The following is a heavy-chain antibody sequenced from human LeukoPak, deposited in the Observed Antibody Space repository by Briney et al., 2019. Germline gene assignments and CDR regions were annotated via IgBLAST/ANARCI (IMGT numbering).Heavy chain of an antibody. CDR1: GSTFSTYG. J-gene: IGHJ2*01. CDR3: ARDQVLWWKPVGNFDL. D-gene: IGHD2-21*01. Sequence: GGSLRLSCAASGSTFSTYGMHWVRQAPGKGLVWVSRLNTDGSTTDYADSVKGRFSISRDNAKNTLYLQMNSLRVEDTAVYYCARDQVLWWKPVGNFDLWGRGTLVTVSS. V-gene: IGHV3-74*01. CDR2: LNTDGSTT.